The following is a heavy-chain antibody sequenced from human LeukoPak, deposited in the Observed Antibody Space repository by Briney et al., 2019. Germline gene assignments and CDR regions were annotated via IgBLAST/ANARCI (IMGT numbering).Heavy chain of an antibody. CDR3: ARDKSHFFYGLDV. CDR2: ISSSGSTI. Sequence: GGSLRLSRSASGFTFSSYSMNWVRQAPGKGLEWVSYISSSGSTIYYADSVKGRFIISRDNSKNSLYLQVNSLRAEDTAVYYCARDKSHFFYGLDVWGQGTAVTVSS. V-gene: IGHV3-48*04. J-gene: IGHJ6*02. CDR1: GFTFSSYS.